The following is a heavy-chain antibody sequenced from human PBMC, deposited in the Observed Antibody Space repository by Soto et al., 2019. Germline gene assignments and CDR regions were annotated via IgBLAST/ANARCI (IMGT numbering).Heavy chain of an antibody. J-gene: IGHJ3*01. D-gene: IGHD1-20*01. CDR3: AGYNGDDNSGAFDC. CDR1: GFTFSNFG. V-gene: IGHV3-33*01. CDR2: IRYDGSYK. Sequence: QVQLVESGGAVANPGGSLGPSCAALGFTFSNFGMTWFGRAPGRGVGWVAVIRYDGSYKAYAASVKARFTISRDNSNNMVYLQGDSLRAEDTAVYYCAGYNGDDNSGAFDCWGQGTMVTVSS.